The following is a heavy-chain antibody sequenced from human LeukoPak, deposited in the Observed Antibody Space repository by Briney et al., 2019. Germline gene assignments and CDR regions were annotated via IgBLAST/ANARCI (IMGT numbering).Heavy chain of an antibody. D-gene: IGHD2-2*01. CDR2: IYYSGST. CDR3: ARGHIVVVPAANRWTNWFDP. CDR1: GGSISSYY. Sequence: SETLSLTCTVSGGSISSYYWSWIRQPPGKGLEWIGYIYYSGSTNYNPSLKSRVTISVDTSKNQFSLKLSSVTAADTAVYYCARGHIVVVPAANRWTNWFDPWGQGTLVTVSS. J-gene: IGHJ5*02. V-gene: IGHV4-59*08.